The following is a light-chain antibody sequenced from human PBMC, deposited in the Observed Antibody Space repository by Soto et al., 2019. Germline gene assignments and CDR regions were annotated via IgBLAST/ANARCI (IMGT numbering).Light chain of an antibody. CDR1: QVINNF. Sequence: EIQMTPSPSSLSASVGDRVPITCRASQVINNFLAWYQQQPGEVPKLLIYASSTLQSGVPSRFSGSGSGTDFTFIISSLQPEDSATYXXQQTYSXPXWTFGQGTKVDI. CDR2: ASS. V-gene: IGKV1-27*01. CDR3: QQTYSXPXWT. J-gene: IGKJ1*01.